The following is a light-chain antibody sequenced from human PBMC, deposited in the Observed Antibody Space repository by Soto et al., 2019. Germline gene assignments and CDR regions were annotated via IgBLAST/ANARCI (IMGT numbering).Light chain of an antibody. J-gene: IGLJ1*01. CDR3: AAWDDSLNGRV. CDR2: YDN. Sequence: QPVLTQPPSASGTPGQRVTISCSGSNSNIGSNTVNWYQQLPGTAPKLLIYYDNLRPSGVPDRISGSKSGTSASLAISGLQSDDEADCYCAAWDDSLNGRVFGTGTKVTVL. V-gene: IGLV1-44*01. CDR1: NSNIGSNT.